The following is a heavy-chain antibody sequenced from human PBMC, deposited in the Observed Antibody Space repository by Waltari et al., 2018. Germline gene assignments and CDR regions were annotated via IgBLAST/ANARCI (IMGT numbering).Heavy chain of an antibody. CDR3: AKGGVRPASLFDY. D-gene: IGHD1-26*01. J-gene: IGHJ4*02. Sequence: QVQLVESGGGVVQPGRSLRLSCAASGFTFSSYGMHWVRQAPGKGLEWVAIKPNEGRKKYLRDSVNGLFTISRDNSKNTLYLQMNSLRAEDTAGYYCAKGGVRPASLFDYWGQGTLVTVSS. CDR1: GFTFSSYG. V-gene: IGHV3-30*18. CDR2: KPNEGRKK.